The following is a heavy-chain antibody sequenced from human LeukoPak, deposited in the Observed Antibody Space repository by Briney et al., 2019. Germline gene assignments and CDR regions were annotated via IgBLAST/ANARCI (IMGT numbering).Heavy chain of an antibody. CDR2: IIPIFGTA. V-gene: IGHV1-69*13. CDR1: GGTFSSYA. Sequence: ASVKVSCKASGGTFSSYAISWVRQAPGQGLEWMGGIIPIFGTANYAQKFQGRVTITADESTSTAYMELSSLRSEDTAVYYCARGISRTENKYGDFYGTDYWGQGTLVTVSS. D-gene: IGHD4-17*01. J-gene: IGHJ4*02. CDR3: ARGISRTENKYGDFYGTDY.